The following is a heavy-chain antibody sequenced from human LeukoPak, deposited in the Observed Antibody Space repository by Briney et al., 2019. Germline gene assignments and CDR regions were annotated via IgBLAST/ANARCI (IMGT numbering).Heavy chain of an antibody. CDR3: ATHTGGYNYWWFDI. Sequence: SVTVSCKASGGTFSNYPIIWVRLAPGRGLECLGGIIPVYGTANYAQMFHGRITLTAQESTATAYMELRRLTSDDTAMYFCATHTGGYNYWWFDIWGPGTLVTVSS. CDR2: IIPVYGTA. D-gene: IGHD5-24*01. V-gene: IGHV1-69*13. J-gene: IGHJ5*02. CDR1: GGTFSNYP.